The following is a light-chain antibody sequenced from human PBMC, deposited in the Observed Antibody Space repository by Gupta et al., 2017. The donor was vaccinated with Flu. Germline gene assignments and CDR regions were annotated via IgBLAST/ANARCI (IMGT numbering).Light chain of an antibody. CDR2: GAS. Sequence: ERATLSCRASQTVSSTFLACYQQRPGQASRLLIYGASSRATGIPDRFSGSGSGTDFTLTISRLVPEDFAVYYCQQYGSSGVTFGPGTRVDFK. J-gene: IGKJ3*01. CDR3: QQYGSSGVT. CDR1: QTVSSTF. V-gene: IGKV3-20*01.